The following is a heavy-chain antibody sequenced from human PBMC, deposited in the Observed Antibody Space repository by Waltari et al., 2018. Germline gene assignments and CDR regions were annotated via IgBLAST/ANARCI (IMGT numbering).Heavy chain of an antibody. CDR2: SMGSGGSA. CDR1: GFNFSNFA. J-gene: IGHJ4*02. Sequence: EVQLVESGGGLVQPGGSLRLSCVASGFNFSNFAMSWVRQAPGKGLEWASISMGSGGSAYYADSVKGRFTISRDNSKNTLYLQMDSLRVDDTAVYYCAKNPLYGARTAYFDSWGQGTLVTVSS. V-gene: IGHV3-23*04. CDR3: AKNPLYGARTAYFDS. D-gene: IGHD3-3*01.